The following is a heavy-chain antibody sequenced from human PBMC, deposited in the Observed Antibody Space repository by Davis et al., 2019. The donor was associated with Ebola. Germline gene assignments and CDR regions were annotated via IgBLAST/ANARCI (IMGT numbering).Heavy chain of an antibody. J-gene: IGHJ6*02. CDR2: IYPGDSDT. CDR1: GYSFTSYW. V-gene: IGHV5-51*01. D-gene: IGHD6-19*01. CDR3: ARGFDAGYSSGWYQEGYYYYGMDV. Sequence: PGGSLRLSCKGSGYSFTSYWIGWVRQMPGKGLEWMGIIYPGDSDTRYSPSFQGQVTISADKSISTAYLQWSSLKASDTAMYYCARGFDAGYSSGWYQEGYYYYGMDVWGQGTTVTVSS.